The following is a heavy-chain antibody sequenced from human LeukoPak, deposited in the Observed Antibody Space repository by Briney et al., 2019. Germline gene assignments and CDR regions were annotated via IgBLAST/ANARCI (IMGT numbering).Heavy chain of an antibody. V-gene: IGHV3-7*01. CDR1: GFTFSNYW. J-gene: IGHJ3*02. D-gene: IGHD3-22*01. Sequence: GGSLRLSCAASGFTFSNYWMNWVRQAPGKGLEWVANIKQDGSEKYYVDSVKGRFTISRDNAKNSLYLQMNSLRAEDTAVYYCARPLHYYDSSAYYSVIGAFDIWGQGTMVTVSS. CDR3: ARPLHYYDSSAYYSVIGAFDI. CDR2: IKQDGSEK.